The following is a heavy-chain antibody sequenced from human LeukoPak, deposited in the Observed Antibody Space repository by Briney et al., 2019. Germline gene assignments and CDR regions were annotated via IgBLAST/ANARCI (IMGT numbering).Heavy chain of an antibody. CDR1: GFTFSSYW. V-gene: IGHV4-31*02. CDR3: ARDWGYCSSTSCYPYNWFDP. Sequence: LRLSCAASGFTFSSYWMHWIRQHPGKGLEWIGYIYYSGSTYYNPSLKSRVTISVDTSKNQFSLKLSSVTAADTAVYYCARDWGYCSSTSCYPYNWFDPWGQGTLVTVSS. J-gene: IGHJ5*02. CDR2: IYYSGST. D-gene: IGHD2-2*01.